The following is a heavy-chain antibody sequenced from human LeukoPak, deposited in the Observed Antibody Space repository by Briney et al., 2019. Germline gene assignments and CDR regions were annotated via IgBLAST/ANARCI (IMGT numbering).Heavy chain of an antibody. CDR1: GFSFSTYH. CDR3: ARAYDITSPFDY. V-gene: IGHV3-21*01. D-gene: IGHD3-22*01. J-gene: IGHJ4*02. CDR2: ISPGSSYT. Sequence: GGSLRLSCAASGFSFSTYHMNWVRQAPGKGLEWVSSISPGSSYTFYADSVKGRFTISRDNARNSLFLQMNSLRGEDTAIYYCARAYDITSPFDYWGQGTLVTVCS.